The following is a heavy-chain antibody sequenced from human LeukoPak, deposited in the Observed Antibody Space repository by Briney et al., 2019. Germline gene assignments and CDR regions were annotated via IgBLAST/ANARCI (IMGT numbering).Heavy chain of an antibody. J-gene: IGHJ4*02. CDR1: GYTFTSYY. CDR3: ARPGAAAGFGY. V-gene: IGHV1-46*01. Sequence: ASVKVSCKASGYTFTSYYMHWVRQAPGQGLEWMGIINPSGGSTSYAQKFQGRVTMTTNTSINTAYMELSSLRSEDTAVYYCARPGAAAGFGYWGQGTLVTVSS. CDR2: INPSGGST. D-gene: IGHD6-13*01.